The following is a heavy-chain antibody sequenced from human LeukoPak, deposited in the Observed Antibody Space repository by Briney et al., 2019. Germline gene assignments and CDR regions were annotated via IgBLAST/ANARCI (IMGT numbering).Heavy chain of an antibody. Sequence: ASVKVSCKASGYTFTDYFMHWVRQAPGQGLEWMGWINPNSGERKYAQKFQGRVTLSRDTSISTAHMELSSLRSEDTALYYCAREGTSTHRMDVWGQGTTVTVS. V-gene: IGHV1-2*02. J-gene: IGHJ6*02. CDR1: GYTFTDYF. CDR3: AREGTSTHRMDV. D-gene: IGHD1-14*01. CDR2: INPNSGER.